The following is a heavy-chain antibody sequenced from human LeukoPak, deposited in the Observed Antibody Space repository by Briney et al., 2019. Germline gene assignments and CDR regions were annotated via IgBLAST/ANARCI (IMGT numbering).Heavy chain of an antibody. D-gene: IGHD6-13*01. CDR1: GFTFDVYA. V-gene: IGHV3-9*01. Sequence: GGSLRLSCAASGFTFDVYAMHCVRQAPGKGLEWVSGISWNSGSIHYADSVKGRFTISRDNAKNSLYLEMKSLRPEDTALYYCAKDIGSSSWYLGNWGQGTLVTVSS. J-gene: IGHJ4*02. CDR3: AKDIGSSSWYLGN. CDR2: ISWNSGSI.